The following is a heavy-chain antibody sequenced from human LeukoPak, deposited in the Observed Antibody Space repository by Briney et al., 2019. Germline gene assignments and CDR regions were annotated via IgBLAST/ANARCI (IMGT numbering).Heavy chain of an antibody. CDR3: AKEERSSSGWPFDY. CDR2: IGGSGSST. Sequence: PGGSLRLSCAASGSTFSGFAMSWVRQAPGKGLEWVSAIGGSGSSTYYADSVKGRFTISRDNSKNTLYLQMNSLRAEDTAVYYCAKEERSSSGWPFDYWGQGTLVTVSS. V-gene: IGHV3-23*01. J-gene: IGHJ4*02. CDR1: GSTFSGFA. D-gene: IGHD6-19*01.